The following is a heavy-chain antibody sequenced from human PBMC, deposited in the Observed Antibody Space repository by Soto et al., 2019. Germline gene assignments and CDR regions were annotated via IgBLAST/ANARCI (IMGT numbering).Heavy chain of an antibody. Sequence: GGSLRLSCAASGFTVSSYGMHWVRQAPGKGLEWVAVIWYDGSNKYYADSVKGRFTISRDNSKNTLYLQMNSLRAEDTAVYYCARDPATFYFDYWGQGTLVTVSS. J-gene: IGHJ4*02. CDR2: IWYDGSNK. V-gene: IGHV3-33*01. CDR1: GFTVSSYG. D-gene: IGHD5-12*01. CDR3: ARDPATFYFDY.